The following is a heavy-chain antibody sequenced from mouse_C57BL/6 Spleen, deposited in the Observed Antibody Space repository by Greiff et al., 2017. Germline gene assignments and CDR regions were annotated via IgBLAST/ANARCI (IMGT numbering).Heavy chain of an antibody. CDR3: AKNPPGHSYAMDY. D-gene: IGHD3-1*01. V-gene: IGHV2-3*01. CDR1: GFSLTSYG. CDR2: LWGDGNT. Sequence: QVQLQPSGPGLVAPSQSLSITCTVSGFSLTSYGVSWVRQPPGKGLEWLGVLWGDGNTNYHSALISRLSISKDNSKSQVFLQLNSLQTDYTATYYCAKNPPGHSYAMDYWGQGTSVTVAS. J-gene: IGHJ4*01.